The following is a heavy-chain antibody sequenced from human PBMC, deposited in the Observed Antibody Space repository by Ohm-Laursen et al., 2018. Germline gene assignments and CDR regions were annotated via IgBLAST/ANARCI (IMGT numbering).Heavy chain of an antibody. D-gene: IGHD4-17*01. V-gene: IGHV3-7*01. CDR3: ARDDDGEDY. CDR2: IKQDGSVK. J-gene: IGHJ4*02. CDR1: GFTFSSYA. Sequence: SLRLSCTASGFTFSSYAMIWVRQPSGKGLEWVANIKQDGSVKYYVDSVKGRFTISRDNAKNSVYLQLNSLRNEDTAVYYCARDDDGEDYWGQGTLVTVSP.